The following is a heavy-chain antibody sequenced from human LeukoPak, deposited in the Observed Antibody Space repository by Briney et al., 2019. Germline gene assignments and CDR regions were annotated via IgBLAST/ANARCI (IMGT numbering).Heavy chain of an antibody. J-gene: IGHJ4*02. D-gene: IGHD6-13*01. Sequence: SETLSLTCAVYGGSFSGYYWSWIRQPPGNGLEWIGEINHSGSTNYNPSLKSRVTISVDTSKNQFSLKLSSVTAADTAVYYCARWAGSWTARWYDYWGQGTLVTVSS. CDR3: ARWAGSWTARWYDY. V-gene: IGHV4-34*01. CDR2: INHSGST. CDR1: GGSFSGYY.